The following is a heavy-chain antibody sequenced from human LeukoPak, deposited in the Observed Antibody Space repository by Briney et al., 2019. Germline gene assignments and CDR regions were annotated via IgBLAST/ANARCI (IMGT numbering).Heavy chain of an antibody. CDR1: EYTFISYY. V-gene: IGHV1-2*02. CDR3: AYFCGGTPCYKQNFMDV. CDR2: IKPNTGGT. J-gene: IGHJ6*03. D-gene: IGHD2-2*02. Sequence: ASVKVSCKSSEYTFISYYMHWVRQAPGQGPEWVGWIKPNTGGTNYAQKVQGRVTMTRDTSISTAYMELSRLRSDDTAMYYCAYFCGGTPCYKQNFMDVWGKGTTVTVFS.